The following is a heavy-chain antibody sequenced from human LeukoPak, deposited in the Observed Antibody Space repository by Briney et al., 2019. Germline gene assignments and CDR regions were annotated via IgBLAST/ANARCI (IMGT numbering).Heavy chain of an antibody. CDR1: GGTFSSYT. CDR2: IIPIFGIA. CDR3: ARDPPLAPGAFDI. Sequence: SVKVSCKASGGTFSSYTISWVRQRPGQGLAWMGRIIPIFGIANYAQKFQGRVTITADKSTSTAYMELSSLRSEDTAVYYCARDPPLAPGAFDIWGQGTMVTVSS. J-gene: IGHJ3*02. D-gene: IGHD3-3*02. V-gene: IGHV1-69*04.